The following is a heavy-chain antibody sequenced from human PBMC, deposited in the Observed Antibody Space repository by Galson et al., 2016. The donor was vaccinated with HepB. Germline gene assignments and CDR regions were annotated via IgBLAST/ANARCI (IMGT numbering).Heavy chain of an antibody. CDR2: MNQDGSEI. V-gene: IGHV3-7*01. D-gene: IGHD6-19*01. J-gene: IGHJ4*02. Sequence: SLRLSCAGSGLTYSSFWMTWVRQAPGEGLEWVANMNQDGSEINYVDSVKGRFTISRDNTKNSMFLQMRGLRVEDTAVYYCAIGGGWLVDYWGLGTLVTVSS. CDR1: GLTYSSFW. CDR3: AIGGGWLVDY.